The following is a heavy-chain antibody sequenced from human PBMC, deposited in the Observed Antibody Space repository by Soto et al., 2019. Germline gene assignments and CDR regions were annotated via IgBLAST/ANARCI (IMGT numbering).Heavy chain of an antibody. Sequence: QVQLQESGPGLVRPSQTLSLTCTVSGGSISSGGYYWSWIRQHPGKGLEWIGYIYYSGSTYYNPSLKSRVTISLHTSKHQFSMKLSSVTAAVTAVYYCAASCVGCGGFNYDGMDVWGQGTTVTLSS. D-gene: IGHD2-21*01. J-gene: IGHJ6*02. CDR2: IYYSGST. CDR1: GGSISSGGYY. CDR3: AASCVGCGGFNYDGMDV. V-gene: IGHV4-31*03.